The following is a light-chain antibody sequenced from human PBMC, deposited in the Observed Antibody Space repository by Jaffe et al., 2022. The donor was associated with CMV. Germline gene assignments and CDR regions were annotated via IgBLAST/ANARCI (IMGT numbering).Light chain of an antibody. Sequence: SYELTQSPSVSVSPGQTASITCSGDKLGDKFVWWYQQKPGQSPVVVIYQDKKRPSGIPERFSGSNSGNTATLTISGTQTMDEADYYCQAWDSSIVVFGGGTKLTVL. J-gene: IGLJ2*01. CDR3: QAWDSSIVV. V-gene: IGLV3-1*01. CDR2: QDK. CDR1: KLGDKF.